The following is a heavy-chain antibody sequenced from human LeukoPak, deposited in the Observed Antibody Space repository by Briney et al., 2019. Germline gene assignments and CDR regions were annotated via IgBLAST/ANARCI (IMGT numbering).Heavy chain of an antibody. V-gene: IGHV3-33*01. CDR3: ARAALYDILTGVYYYYGMDV. D-gene: IGHD3-9*01. CDR1: GFTFSSCG. CDR2: IWYDGSNK. J-gene: IGHJ6*02. Sequence: PGRSLRLSCAASGFTFSSCGMHWVRQAPGKGLEWVAVIWYDGSNKYYADSVKGRFTISRDNSKNTLYLQMNSLRAEDTAVYYCARAALYDILTGVYYYYGMDVWGQGTTVTVSS.